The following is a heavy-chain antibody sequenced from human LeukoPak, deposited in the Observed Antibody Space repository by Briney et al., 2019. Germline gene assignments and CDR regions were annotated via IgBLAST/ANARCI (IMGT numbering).Heavy chain of an antibody. V-gene: IGHV3-30*14. D-gene: IGHD6-19*01. Sequence: PGGSLRLSCAASGFTFSSYAMHWVRQAPGKGLEWVAVISYDGSNKYYADSVKGRFTISRDNSKNTLYLQMNSLRAEDTAVYYCARGTPGAGLGVAGLFDYWGQGTLVTVSS. CDR1: GFTFSSYA. J-gene: IGHJ4*02. CDR3: ARGTPGAGLGVAGLFDY. CDR2: ISYDGSNK.